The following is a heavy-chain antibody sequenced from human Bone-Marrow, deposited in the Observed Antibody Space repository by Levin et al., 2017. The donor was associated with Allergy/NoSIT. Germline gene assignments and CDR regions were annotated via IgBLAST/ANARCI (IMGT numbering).Heavy chain of an antibody. V-gene: IGHV1-46*01. CDR3: ARDPRYTSGWFPPFDF. J-gene: IGHJ4*02. Sequence: ASVKVSCKASGYTFTSYYIHWVRQAPGQGLEWMGVINPSDGGTSHAQKFLGRVALTSDTSTSTVYMELSSLRSDDTAVFYCARDPRYTSGWFPPFDFWGQGTLITVSS. D-gene: IGHD6-19*01. CDR1: GYTFTSYY. CDR2: INPSDGGT.